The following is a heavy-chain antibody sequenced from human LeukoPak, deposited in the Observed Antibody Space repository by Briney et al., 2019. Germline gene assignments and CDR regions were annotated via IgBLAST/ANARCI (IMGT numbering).Heavy chain of an antibody. V-gene: IGHV4-34*01. CDR1: GGSFSGYY. J-gene: IGHJ6*02. CDR2: INHSGST. CDR3: ARGHNFGYYDFWSGSGPPYYYYYGMDV. D-gene: IGHD3-3*01. Sequence: SETLSLACAVYGGSFSGYYWSWIRQPPGKGLEWIGEINHSGSTNYNPSLKSRVTISVDTSKNQFSLKLSSVTAADTAVYYCARGHNFGYYDFWSGSGPPYYYYYGMDVWGQGTTVTVSS.